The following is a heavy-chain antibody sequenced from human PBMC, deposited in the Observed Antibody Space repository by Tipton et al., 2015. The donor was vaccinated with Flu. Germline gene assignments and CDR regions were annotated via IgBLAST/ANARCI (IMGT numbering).Heavy chain of an antibody. Sequence: QVQLVQSGAEVKKPGSSVKVSCKTSGDSFRRSAVSWVRQAPGQGLEWMGRLISLFGTPVYAEKFQGRITITADESTSTTYMELSSLRSEDTAIYYCARDVEYCTEMTCLLVAAHSVFGMDVWGQGTTVTVSS. V-gene: IGHV1-69*18. J-gene: IGHJ6*02. CDR2: LISLFGTP. CDR1: GDSFRRSA. CDR3: ARDVEYCTEMTCLLVAAHSVFGMDV. D-gene: IGHD2-8*02.